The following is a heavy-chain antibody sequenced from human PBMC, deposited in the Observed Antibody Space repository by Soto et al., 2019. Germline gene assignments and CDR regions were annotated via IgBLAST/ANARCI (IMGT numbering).Heavy chain of an antibody. J-gene: IGHJ4*02. CDR1: GGSISSSSYY. CDR2: IYYSGST. Sequence: SETLSLTCTVSGGSISSSSYYWGWIRQPPGKGLEWIGSIYYSGSTYYNPSLKSRVTISVDTSKNQFSLKLSSVTAADTAVYYCARQRPYCSGGSCYSGFDYWGQGTLVTVSS. CDR3: ARQRPYCSGGSCYSGFDY. V-gene: IGHV4-39*01. D-gene: IGHD2-15*01.